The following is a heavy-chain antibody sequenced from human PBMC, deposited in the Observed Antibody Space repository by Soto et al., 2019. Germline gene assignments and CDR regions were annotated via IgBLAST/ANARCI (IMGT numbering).Heavy chain of an antibody. D-gene: IGHD1-1*01. V-gene: IGHV3-23*01. J-gene: IGHJ6*02. Sequence: PGGSLRLSCAASGFTFSSYAMSWVRQAPGKGLEWVSAISGSGGSTYYADSVKGRFTISRDNSKNTLYLQMNSLRAEDTAVYYCAKDENWNPDYRNCYYYGRDVWGQGTTVTVSS. CDR1: GFTFSSYA. CDR3: AKDENWNPDYRNCYYYGRDV. CDR2: ISGSGGST.